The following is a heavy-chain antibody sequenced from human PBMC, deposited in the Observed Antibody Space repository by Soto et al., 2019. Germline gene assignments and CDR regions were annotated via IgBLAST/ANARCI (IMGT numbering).Heavy chain of an antibody. CDR3: AKWPTPGRAAGTGVTDY. J-gene: IGHJ4*02. CDR2: ISGSGGST. CDR1: GFTFSSYA. Sequence: PGGSLRLSCAASGFTFSSYAMSWVRQAPGKGLEWVSAISGSGGSTYYADSVKGRFTISRDNSKNTLYLQMNSLRAEDTAVYYCAKWPTPGRAAGTGVTDYWGQGTLVTVSS. D-gene: IGHD6-13*01. V-gene: IGHV3-23*01.